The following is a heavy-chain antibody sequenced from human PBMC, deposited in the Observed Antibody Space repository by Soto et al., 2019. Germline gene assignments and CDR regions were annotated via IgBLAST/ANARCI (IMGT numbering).Heavy chain of an antibody. D-gene: IGHD4-4*01. J-gene: IGHJ4*02. CDR3: ARRSVYGNIDF. V-gene: IGHV4-4*02. CDR2: IFYSGTT. Sequence: SETLSLTCGVSGVSLSSSNWWSWVRQPPGKGLEWIGEIFYSGTTNHNPSLKSRLTISLDKSKNQFSLRLTSVTAADTAVYFCARRSVYGNIDFWGQGTLVTVSS. CDR1: GVSLSSSNW.